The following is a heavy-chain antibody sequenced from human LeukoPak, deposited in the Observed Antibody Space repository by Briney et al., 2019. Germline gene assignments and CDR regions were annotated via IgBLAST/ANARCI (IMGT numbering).Heavy chain of an antibody. V-gene: IGHV1-18*01. Sequence: GASVKVSCKASGYTFTSYGISWVRQAPGQGFEWRGGIRSYNGNTNYAQNVQGRLTMTTDTSTSTAYMELTSLTSDDTAVYYCARLHPYVSGMEDGFDIWGQGTTVTVSS. J-gene: IGHJ3*02. CDR1: GYTFTSYG. CDR2: IRSYNGNT. CDR3: ARLHPYVSGMEDGFDI. D-gene: IGHD3-10*01.